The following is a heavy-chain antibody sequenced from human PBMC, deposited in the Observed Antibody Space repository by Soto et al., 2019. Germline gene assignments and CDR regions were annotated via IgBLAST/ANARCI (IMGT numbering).Heavy chain of an antibody. J-gene: IGHJ4*02. D-gene: IGHD3-22*01. CDR2: ISGSGGST. CDR3: ARLSGYYPDYFDY. V-gene: IGHV3-23*01. CDR1: GFTFSSYA. Sequence: GGSLRLSCAASGFTFSSYAMSWVRQAPGKGLEWVSAISGSGGSTYYADSVKGRFTISRDNSKNTLYLQMNSLRAEDTAVYYCARLSGYYPDYFDYWGQGTLVTVSS.